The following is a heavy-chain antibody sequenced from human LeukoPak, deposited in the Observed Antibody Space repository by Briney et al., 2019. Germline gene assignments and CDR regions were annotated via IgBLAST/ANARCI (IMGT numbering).Heavy chain of an antibody. V-gene: IGHV3-23*01. CDR3: ARDRYFGA. Sequence: GGSLRLSCAASGFTFSSYAMSWVRQAPGKGLEWVSAISGSGGSTYYADSVKGRFTISRDNAKKSLYLQMNSLRVEDTAVYFCARDRYFGAWGQGTLITVSS. D-gene: IGHD3-10*01. CDR2: ISGSGGST. CDR1: GFTFSSYA. J-gene: IGHJ1*01.